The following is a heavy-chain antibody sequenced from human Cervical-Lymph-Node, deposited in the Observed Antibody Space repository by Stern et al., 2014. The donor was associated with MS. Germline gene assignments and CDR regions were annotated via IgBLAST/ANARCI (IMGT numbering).Heavy chain of an antibody. CDR3: ARDSTKYAFDM. CDR2: IRTKATSYTT. CDR1: GFTFSDHY. J-gene: IGHJ3*02. V-gene: IGHV3-72*01. Sequence: EVQLVESGGDLVQPGGSLRLSCAASGFTFSDHYMDWVRQAPGKGLEWVARIRTKATSYTTEYAASVKGRFTISRDDSESSLYLHMNSLNTEDTAIYFCARDSTKYAFDMWGQGTMVTVSS.